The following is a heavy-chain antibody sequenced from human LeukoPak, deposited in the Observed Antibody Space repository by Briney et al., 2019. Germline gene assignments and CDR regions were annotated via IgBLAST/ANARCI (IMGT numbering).Heavy chain of an antibody. CDR2: ISGSGGST. V-gene: IGHV3-23*01. J-gene: IGHJ4*02. CDR3: AKDRGGSGWRFDY. Sequence: PGGSLRLSCAASGLTFRNYWMSWVRQAPGKGLEWVSGISGSGGSTYSADSVKGRFTISRDNSKNTLYLQMSSLRAEDTAVYYCAKDRGGSGWRFDYWGQGTLVTVSS. CDR1: GLTFRNYW. D-gene: IGHD6-19*01.